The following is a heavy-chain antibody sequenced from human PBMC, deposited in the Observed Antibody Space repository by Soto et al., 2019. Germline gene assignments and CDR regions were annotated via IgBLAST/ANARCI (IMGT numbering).Heavy chain of an antibody. Sequence: QVQLVQSGAEVKKPGSSVKVSCKASGGTFSSYTISWVRQAPGQGLEWMGRIIPILGIANYAQKFQGRVTITADKSTSTAYMELSSLRSEDTALYYCARSVCTNGVCRAVDYWGQGTLVTVSS. V-gene: IGHV1-69*02. D-gene: IGHD2-8*01. CDR3: ARSVCTNGVCRAVDY. CDR1: GGTFSSYT. J-gene: IGHJ4*02. CDR2: IIPILGIA.